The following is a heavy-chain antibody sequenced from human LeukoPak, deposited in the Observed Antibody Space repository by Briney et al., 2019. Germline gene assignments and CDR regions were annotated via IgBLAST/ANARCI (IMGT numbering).Heavy chain of an antibody. J-gene: IGHJ5*02. CDR1: GYSFTDKY. V-gene: IGHV1-2*02. CDR3: ARAGRRSWFDP. Sequence: ALVKVSCKASGYSFTDKYMHWVRQAPGQGLEWMGWINPNSGGTNYAQKFQGRVTMTTDTSMSTAYMELSRLTSDDTAVYYCARAGRRSWFDPWGQGTLVTVSS. CDR2: INPNSGGT.